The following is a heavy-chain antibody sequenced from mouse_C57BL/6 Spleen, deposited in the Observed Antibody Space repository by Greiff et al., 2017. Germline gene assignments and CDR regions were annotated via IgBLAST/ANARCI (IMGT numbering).Heavy chain of an antibody. CDR1: GYAFSSYW. CDR3: ARLPYYYAMDY. J-gene: IGHJ4*01. Sequence: QVQLQQSGPELVKPGASVKISCKASGYAFSSYWMNWVKQRPGKGLEWIGRIYPGDGDTNYNGKFKGKATLTADKSSSTAYMQLSSLTSEDAAVYFGARLPYYYAMDYEGQGTSVTVSS. CDR2: IYPGDGDT. V-gene: IGHV1-82*01.